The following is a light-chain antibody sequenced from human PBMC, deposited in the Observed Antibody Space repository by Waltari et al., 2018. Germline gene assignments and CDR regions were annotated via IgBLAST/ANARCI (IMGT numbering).Light chain of an antibody. CDR2: ETT. CDR1: QTVGKS. J-gene: IGKJ1*01. CDR3: QKYDRLPAT. V-gene: IGKV3-20*01. Sequence: EIVLTQSPGTLSLSPGETATLSCRASQTVGKSLTWYQQKPGQAPRLLIYETTGRAPGIPDRFSGSVVGTDFSLTISRLEPEDFAVYYCQKYDRLPATFGQGTKVEIK.